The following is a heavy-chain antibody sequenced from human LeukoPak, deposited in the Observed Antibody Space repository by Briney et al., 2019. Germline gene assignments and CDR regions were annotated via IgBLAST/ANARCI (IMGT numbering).Heavy chain of an antibody. D-gene: IGHD3-22*01. V-gene: IGHV3-7*01. CDR3: AGLDNSGYLLDS. Sequence: GGSLRLSCVASGFTLRTYWMSWVRQAPGKGLEWVANINQDASAKHYVDSVKGRFTVSRDNARNSLYLQMNGLKAEDTALYFCAGLDNSGYLLDSWGQGALVTVSS. J-gene: IGHJ4*02. CDR1: GFTLRTYW. CDR2: INQDASAK.